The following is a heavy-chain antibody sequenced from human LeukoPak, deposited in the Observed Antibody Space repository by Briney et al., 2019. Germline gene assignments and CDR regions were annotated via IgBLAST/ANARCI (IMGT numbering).Heavy chain of an antibody. CDR2: INPSGGST. J-gene: IGHJ6*02. V-gene: IGHV1-46*01. D-gene: IGHD6-13*01. CDR3: ARQRREQLVRDGMDV. CDR1: GYTFTGYY. Sequence: ASVKVSCKASGYTFTGYYMHWVRQAPGQGLEWMGIINPSGGSTSYAQKFQGRVTMTRDTSTSTVYMELSSLRSEDTAVYYCARQRREQLVRDGMDVWGQGTTVTVSS.